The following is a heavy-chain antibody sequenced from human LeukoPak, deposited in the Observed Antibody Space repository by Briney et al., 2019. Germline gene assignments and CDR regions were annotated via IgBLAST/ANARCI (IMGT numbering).Heavy chain of an antibody. CDR2: IYSGGNT. Sequence: GGSLRLSCAASGFTVSSNYMSWVRQAPGKGLEWVSIIYSGGNTYCADSVKGRFTISRDNSKNTLYLQMDSLRAEDTAVYYCARVGTGYYYYGMDVWGQGTTVTVSS. V-gene: IGHV3-53*01. D-gene: IGHD1-14*01. CDR3: ARVGTGYYYYGMDV. J-gene: IGHJ6*02. CDR1: GFTVSSNY.